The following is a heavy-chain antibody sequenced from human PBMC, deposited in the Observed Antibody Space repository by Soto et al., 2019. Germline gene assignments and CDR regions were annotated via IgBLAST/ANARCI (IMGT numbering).Heavy chain of an antibody. Sequence: VKVSCKASGYTFYSYYMHWVRQATGQGREWMGVISTSGGTTVDPQKFQGRVTLTRETSTSTVYMEVSSLTSLDTAVYYCARDWDFVYWGQGTLVTVSS. CDR3: ARDWDFVY. V-gene: IGHV1-46*02. D-gene: IGHD3-3*01. CDR1: GYTFYSYY. CDR2: ISTSGGTT. J-gene: IGHJ4*02.